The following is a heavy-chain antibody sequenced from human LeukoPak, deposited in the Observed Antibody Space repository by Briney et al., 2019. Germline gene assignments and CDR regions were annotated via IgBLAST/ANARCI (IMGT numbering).Heavy chain of an antibody. CDR1: GFTFSSYW. CDR2: IKQDGSEK. D-gene: IGHD3-10*01. CDR3: AKEYSGRRNSKTRPIAFDI. J-gene: IGHJ3*02. V-gene: IGHV3-7*03. Sequence: PGGSLRLSCAAYGFTFSSYWMSLVRQAPGKGLEWVANIKQDGSEKYYVDSVKGRFTISRDNAKNSLYLQINSLRAEDTAVYYCAKEYSGRRNSKTRPIAFDIWGQGTMVTVSS.